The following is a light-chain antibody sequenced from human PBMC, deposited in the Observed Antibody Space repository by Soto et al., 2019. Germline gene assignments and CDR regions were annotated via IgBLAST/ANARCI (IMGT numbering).Light chain of an antibody. CDR1: SGHSSYA. J-gene: IGLJ2*01. V-gene: IGLV4-69*01. CDR2: LNTDGSH. CDR3: QTWGTGIGV. Sequence: QAVVTQSPSASASLGASVKLTCTLSSGHSSYAIAWHQQQPEKGPRYLMKLNTDGSHSKGDGIPDRFSGSTSGAECYLTISSLQSEDEADYYSQTWGTGIGVFGGVTQLTVL.